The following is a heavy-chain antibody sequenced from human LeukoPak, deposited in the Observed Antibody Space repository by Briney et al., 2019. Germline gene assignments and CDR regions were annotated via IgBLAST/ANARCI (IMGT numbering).Heavy chain of an antibody. D-gene: IGHD1-1*01. J-gene: IGHJ6*03. CDR1: GFTFDDYP. CDR3: AKGERLLSDHYYYLDV. Sequence: GGSLRLSCAASGFTFDDYPMHWVRQAPGKGLEWLSGINWNSASIGYADPVKGRFTISRDNAKNSLYLQMNSLRAGDTALYYCAKGERLLSDHYYYLDVWGKGTTVTVSS. CDR2: INWNSASI. V-gene: IGHV3-9*01.